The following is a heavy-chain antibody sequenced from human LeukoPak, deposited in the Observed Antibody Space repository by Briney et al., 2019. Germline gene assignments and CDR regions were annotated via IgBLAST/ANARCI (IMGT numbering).Heavy chain of an antibody. D-gene: IGHD3-3*01. CDR1: GGSISSYY. CDR2: IYYSGST. Sequence: PSETLSLTCTVSGGSISSYYWSWIRQPPGKGLEWIGYIYYSGSTNYNPSLKSRVTISVDTSKNQFSLKLSSVTAADTAVYYCARGDFWSGYYKSYYYYGMDVWGQGTTVTVSS. J-gene: IGHJ6*02. V-gene: IGHV4-59*08. CDR3: ARGDFWSGYYKSYYYYGMDV.